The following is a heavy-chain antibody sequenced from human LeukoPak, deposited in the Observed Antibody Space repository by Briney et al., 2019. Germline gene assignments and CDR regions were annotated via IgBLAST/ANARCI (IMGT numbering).Heavy chain of an antibody. V-gene: IGHV3-74*01. CDR2: INSDGSST. D-gene: IGHD2-15*01. CDR3: ATSTYCSGGGCYSRTFQY. CDR1: RFTFSSYW. Sequence: GGSLRLSCAASRFTFSSYWMHWVSQARGKGLVWVSRINSDGSSTTYADSVKGRFTISRDNAKNTLYLQMNSLRAEDTAVYYCATSTYCSGGGCYSRTFQYWGQGPLVTVSS. J-gene: IGHJ4*02.